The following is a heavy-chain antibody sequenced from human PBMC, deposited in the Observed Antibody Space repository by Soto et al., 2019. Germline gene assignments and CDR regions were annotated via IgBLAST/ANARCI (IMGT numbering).Heavy chain of an antibody. CDR2: ISYSGST. CDR1: GDSLITFY. J-gene: IGHJ6*02. D-gene: IGHD1-26*01. Sequence: PSETLSLTCIVSGDSLITFYWTWIRQPPGKRLEWIGFISYSGSTTYNPSLKSRLTISVDTSKNQSSLKLTSVTPADTAVYFCARSAPLSWASAYAMDVWGQGTTVTVSS. CDR3: ARSAPLSWASAYAMDV. V-gene: IGHV4-59*01.